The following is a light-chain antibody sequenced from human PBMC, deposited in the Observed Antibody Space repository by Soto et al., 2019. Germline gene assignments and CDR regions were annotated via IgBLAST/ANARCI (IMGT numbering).Light chain of an antibody. CDR3: CSYAGSYTWV. CDR2: DVS. J-gene: IGLJ1*01. CDR1: SRDVGGYNF. V-gene: IGLV2-11*01. Sequence: QSVLTQPRSVSGSPGQSVTISCTGTSRDVGGYNFVSWYQQHPGKAPKLMIYDVSKRPSGVPDRFSGSKSANTASLTISGLQAEDEADYYCCSYAGSYTWVFGTGTKLTVL.